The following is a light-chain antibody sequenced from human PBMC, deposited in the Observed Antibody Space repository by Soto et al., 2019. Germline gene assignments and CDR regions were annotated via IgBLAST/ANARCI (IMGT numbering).Light chain of an antibody. Sequence: ALTQPASVSGSPGQSITISCTVTSSDVGAYNYVSWYQQHPDKAPKLMIYDVSDRPSGVSNRFSGTKSGNTASLTISGLQAEDEADYYCASYTGSSTHVFGGGTKLTVL. CDR1: SSDVGAYNY. V-gene: IGLV2-14*03. CDR3: ASYTGSSTHV. CDR2: DVS. J-gene: IGLJ3*02.